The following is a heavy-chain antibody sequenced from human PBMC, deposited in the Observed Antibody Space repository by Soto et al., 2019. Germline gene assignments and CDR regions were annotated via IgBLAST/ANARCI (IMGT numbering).Heavy chain of an antibody. J-gene: IGHJ6*03. CDR1: GGSISSSSYY. V-gene: IGHV4-39*01. Sequence: QLQLQESGPGLVKPSETLSLTCTVSGGSISSSSYYWGWIRQPPGKGLEWIGSIYYSESTYYNPSLKSRVTNSVDTSNNRFSLKLSAVTDADTAVYYCAGQYKIGSGWYGDYYYMDVWGKGTTVTVSS. D-gene: IGHD6-19*01. CDR3: AGQYKIGSGWYGDYYYMDV. CDR2: IYYSEST.